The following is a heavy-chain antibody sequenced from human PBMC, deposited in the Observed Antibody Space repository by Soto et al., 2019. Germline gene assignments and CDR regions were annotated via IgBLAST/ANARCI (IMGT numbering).Heavy chain of an antibody. CDR2: INPNSGGT. V-gene: IGHV1-2*02. CDR3: ARVDTYYYDSSGGYAFDI. Sequence: GASVKVSCKASGYTFTGYYMHWVRQAPGQGLEWMGWINPNSGGTNYAQKFRGRVTMTRDTSISTAYMELSRLRSDDTAVYYCARVDTYYYDSSGGYAFDIWGQGTMVTVSS. D-gene: IGHD3-22*01. CDR1: GYTFTGYY. J-gene: IGHJ3*02.